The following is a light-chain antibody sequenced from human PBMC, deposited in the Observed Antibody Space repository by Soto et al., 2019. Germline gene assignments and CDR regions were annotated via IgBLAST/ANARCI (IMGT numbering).Light chain of an antibody. J-gene: IGLJ2*01. CDR2: DNT. V-gene: IGLV1-51*01. Sequence: QSVLTQPPSVSAAPGQKVTISCSGSSSNIGSNSVSWYQQLPGTAPKLLIYDNTKRPSGIPDRFSGSKSGTSATLGITGLQTGDEADYYCGTCDNSLSAVVFGGGTKLTVL. CDR1: SSNIGSNS. CDR3: GTCDNSLSAVV.